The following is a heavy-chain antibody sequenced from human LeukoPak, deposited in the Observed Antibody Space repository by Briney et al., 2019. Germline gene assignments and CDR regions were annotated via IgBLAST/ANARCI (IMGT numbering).Heavy chain of an antibody. D-gene: IGHD6-13*01. J-gene: IGHJ4*02. CDR1: GFTFSSYN. Sequence: PGGSLRLSCAASGFTFSSYNMNWVRQAPGKGLEWVSYISTGSSTKNYADSVKDRFIISRDNAKNSLYLQMNSLRAEDMAVYYCARTLGRQQLGFDYWGQGTLVTVSS. CDR3: ARTLGRQQLGFDY. V-gene: IGHV3-48*04. CDR2: ISTGSSTK.